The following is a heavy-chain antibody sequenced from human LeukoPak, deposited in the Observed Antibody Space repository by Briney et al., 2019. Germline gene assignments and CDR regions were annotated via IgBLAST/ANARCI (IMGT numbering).Heavy chain of an antibody. D-gene: IGHD4-17*01. J-gene: IGHJ4*02. V-gene: IGHV4-31*03. CDR2: IYYNGNT. Sequence: SQTLSLTCTVSGGSISSSGYYWSWIRQHPGKGLEWVGYIYYNGNTYYNPSLKSRIAISVDTSENQFSLRLTSVTAADTAVYYCARDGGTVTHFDYWGQGTLVTVSS. CDR1: GGSISSSGYY. CDR3: ARDGGTVTHFDY.